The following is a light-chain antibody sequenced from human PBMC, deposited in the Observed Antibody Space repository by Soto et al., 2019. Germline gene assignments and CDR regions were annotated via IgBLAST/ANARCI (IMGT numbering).Light chain of an antibody. CDR2: EVS. CDR3: SSYTSSSTYV. J-gene: IGLJ1*01. CDR1: SSVVGGYNY. V-gene: IGLV2-14*01. Sequence: QSVLTQPASVSGSPGQSITISCTGTSSVVGGYNYVSWHQLHPGKAPKLMVYEVSNRPSGVSNRFSGSKSGNTASLTISGLQAEDEADYYCSSYTSSSTYVFGTGTKVTVL.